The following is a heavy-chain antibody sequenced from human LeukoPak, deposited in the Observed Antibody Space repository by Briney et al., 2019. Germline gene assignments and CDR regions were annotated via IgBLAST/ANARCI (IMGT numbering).Heavy chain of an antibody. CDR1: GFTLNTYW. J-gene: IGHJ6*02. D-gene: IGHD3-10*02. Sequence: QPGGSLRLSCAASGFTLNTYWMNWVRQAPGKGLVWVSRINSDASSLTYADSVKGRFTVSRDNAKNTLYLQMNSLRAEDTAVYYCTRDLRMDYYYVDYYYYGMDVWGQGTTVTVSS. V-gene: IGHV3-74*03. CDR2: INSDASSL. CDR3: TRDLRMDYYYVDYYYYGMDV.